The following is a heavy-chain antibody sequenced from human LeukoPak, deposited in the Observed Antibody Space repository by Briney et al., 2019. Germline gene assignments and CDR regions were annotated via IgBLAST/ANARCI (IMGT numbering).Heavy chain of an antibody. D-gene: IGHD1-14*01. V-gene: IGHV3-74*01. CDR1: GFTFSSYE. CDR2: INSDGSST. Sequence: GGSLRLSCAASGFTFSSYEMNWVRQAPGKGLVWVSRINSDGSSTSYADSVKGRFTISRDNAKNTLYLQMNSLRAEDTAVYYCARPGHFSLDAFDIWGQGTMVTVSS. J-gene: IGHJ3*02. CDR3: ARPGHFSLDAFDI.